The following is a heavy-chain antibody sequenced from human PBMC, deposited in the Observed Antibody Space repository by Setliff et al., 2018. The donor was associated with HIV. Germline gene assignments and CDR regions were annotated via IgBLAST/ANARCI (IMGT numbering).Heavy chain of an antibody. CDR2: MNPNSGNT. D-gene: IGHD6-13*01. Sequence: ASVKVSCKASGYTFTSYDINWVRQATGQGLEWMGWMNPNSGNTGYAQKFQGRVTMTEDTSTDTAYMELSSLRSDDTAMYYCATDPGYSSTWYSEYFQHWGQGTVVTVS. J-gene: IGHJ1*01. V-gene: IGHV1-8*01. CDR1: GYTFTSYD. CDR3: ATDPGYSSTWYSEYFQH.